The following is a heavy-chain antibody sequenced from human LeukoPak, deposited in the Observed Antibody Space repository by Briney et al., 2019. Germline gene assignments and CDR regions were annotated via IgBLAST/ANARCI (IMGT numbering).Heavy chain of an antibody. Sequence: SETLSLTCTVSGGSISSYYWSWIRQSPGKGLEWIGYVYYTGGTNYNPSLKSRVTISLHTSKNQFSLNLSSVTAADTAVYYCARVSIVGATYDYWGQGTLVTVSS. J-gene: IGHJ4*02. CDR2: VYYTGGT. CDR3: ARVSIVGATYDY. V-gene: IGHV4-59*01. CDR1: GGSISSYY. D-gene: IGHD1-26*01.